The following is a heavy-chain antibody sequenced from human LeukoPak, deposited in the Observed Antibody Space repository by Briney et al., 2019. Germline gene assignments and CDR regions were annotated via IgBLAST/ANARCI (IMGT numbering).Heavy chain of an antibody. CDR3: ARLNNGLQSALYYGMDV. J-gene: IGHJ6*02. D-gene: IGHD4-11*01. V-gene: IGHV5-51*01. Sequence: GASLQISCKGSGYSFTSYWIGWVRQMPGKGLEWMGIIYPGDSDTRYSPSFQGQVTISADKSISTAYLQWSSLKASDTAIYSCARLNNGLQSALYYGMDVWGQGTTVTVSS. CDR2: IYPGDSDT. CDR1: GYSFTSYW.